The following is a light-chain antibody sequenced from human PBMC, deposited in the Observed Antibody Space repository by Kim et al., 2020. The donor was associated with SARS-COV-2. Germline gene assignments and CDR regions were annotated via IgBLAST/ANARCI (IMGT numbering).Light chain of an antibody. Sequence: FMLTQPLSVSESPGKTVTISCTRSSGSIDDNYVQWYQQCPGGVPTAVIYEDDQRPSGVSDRFSGSIDNSSNSASLTISGLKTEDEADYYCQSYNRSNVVFGGGTKVTVL. CDR2: EDD. V-gene: IGLV6-57*04. CDR1: SGSIDDNY. CDR3: QSYNRSNVV. J-gene: IGLJ2*01.